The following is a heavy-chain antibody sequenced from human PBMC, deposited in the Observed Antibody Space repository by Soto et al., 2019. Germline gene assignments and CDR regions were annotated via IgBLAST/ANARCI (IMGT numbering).Heavy chain of an antibody. CDR2: IHPSGGST. Sequence: ASVKVSCKASGYHFTSDYMHWVRQAPGQGLEWMGIIHPSGGSTSYAQKFQGRVTMTRDTSTSTVYMELSSLRSEDTAVYYCARDGNTKKVIPYWGQGTLVTVSS. CDR3: ARDGNTKKVIPY. J-gene: IGHJ4*02. D-gene: IGHD1-26*01. CDR1: GYHFTSDY. V-gene: IGHV1-46*01.